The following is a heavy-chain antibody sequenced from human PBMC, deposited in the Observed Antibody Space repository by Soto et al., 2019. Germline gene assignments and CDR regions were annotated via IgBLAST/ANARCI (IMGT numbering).Heavy chain of an antibody. CDR1: GFTFSDYY. V-gene: IGHV3-11*01. D-gene: IGHD2-2*01. CDR3: ARDTGEYCSSTSCYPLNWFDP. J-gene: IGHJ5*02. CDR2: ISSSGSTI. Sequence: QVQLVESGGGLVKPGGSLRLSCAASGFTFSDYYMSWIRQAPGKGLEWVSYISSSGSTIYYADSVKGRFTISRDNAKNSRYLQMNSLRAEDTAVYYCARDTGEYCSSTSCYPLNWFDPWGQGTLVTVSS.